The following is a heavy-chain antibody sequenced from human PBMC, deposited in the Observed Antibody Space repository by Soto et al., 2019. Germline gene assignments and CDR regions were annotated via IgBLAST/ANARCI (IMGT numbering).Heavy chain of an antibody. D-gene: IGHD2-15*01. J-gene: IGHJ3*02. CDR2: IYPGDSHT. Sequence: PGESLKISCKGSGYSFTTYWIAWVRQMPGKGLEWMGIIYPGDSHTRYSPSFQGQVTISADKSISTAYLQWSSLKASDTAMYYCARHMLGYCSGGSCPDAFDIWGQGTMVTVSS. V-gene: IGHV5-51*01. CDR1: GYSFTTYW. CDR3: ARHMLGYCSGGSCPDAFDI.